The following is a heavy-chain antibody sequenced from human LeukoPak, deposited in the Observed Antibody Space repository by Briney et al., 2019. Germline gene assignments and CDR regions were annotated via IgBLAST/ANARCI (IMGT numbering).Heavy chain of an antibody. J-gene: IGHJ5*02. CDR1: GGSISSYY. CDR3: ARVEVYYYDSSGYHNWFDP. CDR2: IYTSGST. V-gene: IGHV4-4*07. Sequence: SETLSLTCTVSGGSISSYYWSWIRQPPGKGLEWIWRIYTSGSTNYNPSLKSRVTMSVDTSKNQFSLKLSSVTAADTAVYYCARVEVYYYDSSGYHNWFDPWGQGTLVTVSS. D-gene: IGHD3-22*01.